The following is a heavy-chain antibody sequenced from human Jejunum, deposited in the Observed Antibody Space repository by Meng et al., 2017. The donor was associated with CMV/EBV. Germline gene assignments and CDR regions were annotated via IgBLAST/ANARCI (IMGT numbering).Heavy chain of an antibody. CDR1: SYG. D-gene: IGHD6-13*01. Sequence: SYGMHWVRQAPGKGLEWVAVIWYDGINKYSTDSVKGRFTISRDYSKNTLYLQMNSLRAEDTAVYYCAKDSSRSSWYGPDYYYGMDVWGQGTTVTVSS. J-gene: IGHJ6*02. CDR2: IWYDGINK. V-gene: IGHV3-33*06. CDR3: AKDSSRSSWYGPDYYYGMDV.